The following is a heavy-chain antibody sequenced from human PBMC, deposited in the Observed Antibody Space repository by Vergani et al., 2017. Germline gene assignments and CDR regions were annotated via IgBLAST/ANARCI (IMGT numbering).Heavy chain of an antibody. V-gene: IGHV1-69*01. CDR1: GGTFSSYA. D-gene: IGHD3-22*01. CDR3: ARLHYYDSSGYYYPNYYYYMDV. Sequence: QVQLVQSGAEVKKPGSSVKVSCKASGGTFSSYAISWVRQAPGQGLEWMGGIIPIFGTANYAQKFQGRVTITADESTSTAYMELSSLRSEETAVYYCARLHYYDSSGYYYPNYYYYMDVWGKGTTVTVSS. CDR2: IIPIFGTA. J-gene: IGHJ6*03.